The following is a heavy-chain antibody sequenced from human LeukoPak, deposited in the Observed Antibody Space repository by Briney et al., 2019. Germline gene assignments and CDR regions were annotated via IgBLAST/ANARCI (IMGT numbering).Heavy chain of an antibody. Sequence: GGSLRLSCAASGLTFSSYAMSSARQAPGKGLEWVLGISGNGGGTYYADSVKGRFTISRDNSKNTLYLQMNSLRAEDTAVYYCAKSFGYSKSWFNYWGQGTPVTVSS. D-gene: IGHD6-13*01. CDR3: AKSFGYSKSWFNY. CDR2: ISGNGGGT. J-gene: IGHJ4*02. V-gene: IGHV3-23*01. CDR1: GLTFSSYA.